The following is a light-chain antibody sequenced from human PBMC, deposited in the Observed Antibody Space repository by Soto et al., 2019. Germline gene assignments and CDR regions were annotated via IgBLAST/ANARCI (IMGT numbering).Light chain of an antibody. J-gene: IGLJ3*02. CDR2: LEGSGSY. CDR3: ETWDSNTRV. Sequence: QAVVTQSSSASASLGSSVKLTCTPSSRHSYYVIAWHQQQPGKAPRYLMKLEGSGSYNKGSGVPDRFSGSSSGADRYLTISNLQSEDEANYYCETWDSNTRVFGGGTKVTVL. CDR1: SRHSYYV. V-gene: IGLV4-60*03.